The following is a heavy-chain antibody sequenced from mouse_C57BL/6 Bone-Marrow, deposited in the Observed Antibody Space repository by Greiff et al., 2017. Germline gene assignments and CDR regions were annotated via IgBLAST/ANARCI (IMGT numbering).Heavy chain of an antibody. V-gene: IGHV1-26*01. CDR2: INPNNGGT. CDR3: ARDLITTVVATDFYAMDY. J-gene: IGHJ4*01. Sequence: EVQLQQSGPELAKPGASVKISCKASGYTFTDYNMNWVKQSHGKSLEWIGDINPNNGGTSYNQKFKGKATLTVDKSSSTAYMELRSLTSEDSAVYYCARDLITTVVATDFYAMDYWGQGTSVTVSS. CDR1: GYTFTDYN. D-gene: IGHD1-1*01.